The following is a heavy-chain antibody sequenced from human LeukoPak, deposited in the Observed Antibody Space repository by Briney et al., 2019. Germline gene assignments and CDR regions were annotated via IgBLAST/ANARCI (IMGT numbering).Heavy chain of an antibody. CDR1: GGSISSSSYY. Sequence: PSETLSLTCTVSGGSISSSSYYWGWIRQPPGKGLEWIGSIYYSGSTYYNPSLKSRVTISVDTSKNQFSLKLSSVTAADTAVYYCARGAHYYDSSGYYSFDYWGQGTLVTVSS. J-gene: IGHJ4*02. V-gene: IGHV4-39*07. CDR2: IYYSGST. CDR3: ARGAHYYDSSGYYSFDY. D-gene: IGHD3-22*01.